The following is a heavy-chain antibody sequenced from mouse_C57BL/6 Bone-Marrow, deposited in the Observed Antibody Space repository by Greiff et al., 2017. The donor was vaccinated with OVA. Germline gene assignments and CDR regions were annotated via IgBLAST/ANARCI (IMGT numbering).Heavy chain of an antibody. CDR2: IYPGDGDT. J-gene: IGHJ3*01. CDR3: ARSLDGYYFAY. V-gene: IGHV1-80*01. D-gene: IGHD2-3*01. Sequence: LVESGAELVKPGASVKISCKASGYAFSSYWMNWVKQRPGKGLEWIGQIYPGDGDTNYNGKFKGKATLTADKSSSTAYMQLSSLTSEDSAVYFCARSLDGYYFAYWGQGTLVTVSA. CDR1: GYAFSSYW.